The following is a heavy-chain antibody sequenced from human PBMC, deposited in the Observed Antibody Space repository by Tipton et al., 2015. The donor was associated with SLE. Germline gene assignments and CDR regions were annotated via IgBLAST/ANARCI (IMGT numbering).Heavy chain of an antibody. CDR2: IYCTGST. CDR3: ARLGHGDYYYYYYMDV. Sequence: TLSLTCTVSGGSISSYYWSWIRQPPGKGLEWIGYIYCTGSTKYNPSLKSRVTILVDTSKNQFSLKLSSVTAADTAVYYCARLGHGDYYYYYYMDVWGKGTTVTVSS. J-gene: IGHJ6*03. V-gene: IGHV4-59*01. D-gene: IGHD4-17*01. CDR1: GGSISSYY.